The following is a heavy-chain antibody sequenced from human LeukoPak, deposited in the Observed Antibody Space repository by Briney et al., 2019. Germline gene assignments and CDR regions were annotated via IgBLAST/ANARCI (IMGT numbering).Heavy chain of an antibody. D-gene: IGHD1-26*01. V-gene: IGHV4-39*01. Sequence: SETLSLTCSVSGGSISEISYYWGWIRQPPGKGLEWIGNIYYSGSTYNNPSLGSRVVISVDTSRNQFSLKLTSVTARDTAVYYCARQGVVGATGFDFWGQGILVTVSS. CDR1: GGSISEISYY. CDR2: IYYSGST. J-gene: IGHJ4*02. CDR3: ARQGVVGATGFDF.